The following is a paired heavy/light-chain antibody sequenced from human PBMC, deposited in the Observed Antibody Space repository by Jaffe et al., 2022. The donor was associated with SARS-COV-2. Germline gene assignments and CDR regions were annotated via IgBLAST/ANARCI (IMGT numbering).Light chain of an antibody. J-gene: IGLJ2*01. CDR2: DKD. CDR3: NSRDSSGDHLV. CDR1: SLRGYY. V-gene: IGLV3-19*01. Sequence: SSELTQDPAVSVALGQTVRITCQGDSLRGYYTSWYQQKPGQAPILVIYDKDNRPSGIPDRFSGSSSGSTASLTITGAQAEDEADYYCNSRDSSGDHLVFGGGTRLTVL.
Heavy chain of an antibody. CDR3: ARRKWGHWYFDL. D-gene: IGHD1-26*01. V-gene: IGHV4-61*01. CDR2: IYYTGST. CDR1: GASVSSGRYY. J-gene: IGHJ2*01. Sequence: QVQLQESGPGLVKPSETLSLTCTVSGASVSSGRYYWSWIRQPPGKGLEWLAFIYYTGSTNYNPSLESRVTISVDTSRNQFSLKLTSVTAADTAVYYCARRKWGHWYFDLWGRGTLVSVSS.